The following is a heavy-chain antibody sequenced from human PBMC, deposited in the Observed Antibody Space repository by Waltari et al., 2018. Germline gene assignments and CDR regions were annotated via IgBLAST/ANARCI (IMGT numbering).Heavy chain of an antibody. Sequence: TGYQIHWVRQAPGQGLEWMGWINPNSGGTNYAQNFQGRVTITRDTSIRTAYMELSRLRSDDTAMYYCARDLVVGSGDYWGQGTLVTVSS. CDR1: TGYQ. CDR3: ARDLVVGSGDY. D-gene: IGHD1-26*01. V-gene: IGHV1-2*02. J-gene: IGHJ4*02. CDR2: INPNSGGT.